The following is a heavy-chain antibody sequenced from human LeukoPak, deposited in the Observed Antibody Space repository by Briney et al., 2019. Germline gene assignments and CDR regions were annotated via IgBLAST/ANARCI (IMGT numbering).Heavy chain of an antibody. V-gene: IGHV3-73*01. CDR3: TGDNFDSSVKFDY. CDR2: IRSKANNYAT. D-gene: IGHD3-22*01. CDR1: GSTFSGSA. J-gene: IGHJ4*02. Sequence: GGFLRLSCVVSGSTFSGSAVHWVRQASGKGLEWVGRIRSKANNYATAYAASVKGRFTISRDDSKNTAYLQMNSLKTEDTAVYYCTGDNFDSSVKFDYWGQGTLVTVSS.